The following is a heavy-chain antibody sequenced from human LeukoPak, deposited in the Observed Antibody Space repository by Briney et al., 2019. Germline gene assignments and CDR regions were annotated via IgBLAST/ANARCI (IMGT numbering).Heavy chain of an antibody. CDR1: GYTFISYG. V-gene: IGHV1-18*01. Sequence: ASVKVSCKASGYTFISYGINWVRQAPGQGLEWMGWISPYNGNTNYPQKFQGRVTMTTDTSTSTTSMELKSLGSDDTAVYSCTKEASEGSRFSYGYFHEWGQGTLVTVSS. D-gene: IGHD5-18*01. J-gene: IGHJ4*02. CDR2: ISPYNGNT. CDR3: TKEASEGSRFSYGYFHE.